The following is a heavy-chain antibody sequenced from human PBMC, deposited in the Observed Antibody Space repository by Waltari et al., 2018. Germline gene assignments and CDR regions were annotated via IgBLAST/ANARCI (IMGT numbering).Heavy chain of an antibody. D-gene: IGHD2-15*01. V-gene: IGHV3-74*01. CDR1: GGDYW. Sequence: VRPVESGGGLVQTGGSLRLSCADSGGDYWMDWVRQAPGKGLMWVSRIHSDGSRSNYTDSVKGRFTVSRDRAKNMLYLQMDSLRVEDSAVYYCTTNPPGYWGQGTRVTVSS. CDR2: IHSDGSRS. J-gene: IGHJ4*02. CDR3: TTNPPGY.